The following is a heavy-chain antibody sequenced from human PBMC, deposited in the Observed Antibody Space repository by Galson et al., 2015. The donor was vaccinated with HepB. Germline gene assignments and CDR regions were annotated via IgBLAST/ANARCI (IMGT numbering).Heavy chain of an antibody. CDR2: TYYSGST. Sequence: TLSLTCTISGDSVSGSPNFWSWIRQPPGKGPEWIGYTYYSGSTKYNPSLKSRLTMSVDTSKNQLSLKLTSVIPADTAIYYCARDGRGTRRSGWYFDYWGQGILVTVSS. CDR1: GDSVSGSPNF. V-gene: IGHV4-61*01. J-gene: IGHJ4*02. CDR3: ARDGRGTRRSGWYFDY. D-gene: IGHD6-19*01.